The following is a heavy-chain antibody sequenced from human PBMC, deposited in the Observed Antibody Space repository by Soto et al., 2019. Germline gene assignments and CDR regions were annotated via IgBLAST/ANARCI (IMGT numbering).Heavy chain of an antibody. CDR1: GGSISSGDYY. V-gene: IGHV4-30-4*01. CDR3: ARQIGYCSSTSCYMKYYYGMDV. D-gene: IGHD2-2*02. Sequence: SETLSLTCTVSGGSISSGDYYWSWIRQPPGKGLEWIGYIYYSGSTYYNPSLKSRVTISVDTSKNQFSLKLSSVTAADTAVYYCARQIGYCSSTSCYMKYYYGMDVWGQGTTVTVSS. CDR2: IYYSGST. J-gene: IGHJ6*02.